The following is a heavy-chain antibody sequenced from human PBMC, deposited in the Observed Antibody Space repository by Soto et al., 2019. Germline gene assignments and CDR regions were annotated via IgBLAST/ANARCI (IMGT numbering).Heavy chain of an antibody. CDR3: ARMSATGTRWFDP. V-gene: IGHV4-31*03. CDR1: GGSINSGAYY. Sequence: QVQLHESGPGLVKPSQTLSLTCTVSGGSINSGAYYWSWVRQHPGKGLAWIGPISYRWTTYYNPSLQSRITISAETAKTHLPLQLSSVTPADTAVYYCARMSATGTRWFDPWGPGTLVTVSS. D-gene: IGHD1-1*01. J-gene: IGHJ5*02. CDR2: ISYRWTT.